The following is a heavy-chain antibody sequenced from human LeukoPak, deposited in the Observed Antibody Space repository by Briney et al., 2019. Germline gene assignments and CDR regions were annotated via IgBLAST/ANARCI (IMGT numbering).Heavy chain of an antibody. J-gene: IGHJ4*02. CDR3: ARDRSSRDGPYYFDY. Sequence: SETLSLTCTVSGGSISSSSYYWGWIRQPPGKGLEWIGSIYYSGSTYYNPSLKSRVTISVDTSKNQFSLKLSSVTAADTAVYYCARDRSSRDGPYYFDYWGQGTLVTVSS. CDR1: GGSISSSSYY. D-gene: IGHD5-24*01. V-gene: IGHV4-39*02. CDR2: IYYSGST.